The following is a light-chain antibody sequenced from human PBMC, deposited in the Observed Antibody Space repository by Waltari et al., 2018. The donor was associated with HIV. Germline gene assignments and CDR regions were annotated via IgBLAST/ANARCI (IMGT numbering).Light chain of an antibody. Sequence: NSNVENNYVSWYQHLPGTAPKLLIYEDNMRPSGIPDRFSGSKSGTSATLDISGLQTGDEADYYCGTWDSSLSSAVFGAGTKLAVL. CDR2: EDN. J-gene: IGLJ3*02. CDR1: NSNVENNY. CDR3: GTWDSSLSSAV. V-gene: IGLV1-51*02.